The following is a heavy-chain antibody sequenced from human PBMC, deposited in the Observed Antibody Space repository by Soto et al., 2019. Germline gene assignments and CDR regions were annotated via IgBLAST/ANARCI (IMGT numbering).Heavy chain of an antibody. J-gene: IGHJ6*02. CDR2: IFYGGST. D-gene: IGHD1-26*01. CDR1: GGSISSSRYY. V-gene: IGHV4-39*01. Sequence: PSETLSLTCTVSGGSISSSRYYWGWVRQPPGKGLEWIGNIFYGGSTYYNPSLKSRVTTSVDTSKNQFSLRLSSVTAADTAVYYCASTYLLHYGMDVWGLGTTVTVSS. CDR3: ASTYLLHYGMDV.